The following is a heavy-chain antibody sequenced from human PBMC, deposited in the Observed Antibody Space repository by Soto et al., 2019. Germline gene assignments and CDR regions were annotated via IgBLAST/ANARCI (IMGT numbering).Heavy chain of an antibody. Sequence: PSETLSLTCTVSGGSISSYYWSWIRQPPGKGLEWIGYIYYSGSTNYNPSLKSRVTISVDTSKNQFSLKLSSVTAADTAVYYCARAVGYGDYFYYYYGMDVWGQGTTVTVS. V-gene: IGHV4-59*01. CDR2: IYYSGST. J-gene: IGHJ6*02. D-gene: IGHD4-17*01. CDR1: GGSISSYY. CDR3: ARAVGYGDYFYYYYGMDV.